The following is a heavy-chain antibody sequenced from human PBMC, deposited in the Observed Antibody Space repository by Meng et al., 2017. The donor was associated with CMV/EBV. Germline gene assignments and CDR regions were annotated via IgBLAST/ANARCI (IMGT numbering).Heavy chain of an antibody. CDR3: ARDGSGYRGRYYYYGMDV. Sequence: SETLSLTCTVSGGSISSSSYYWGWIRQPPGKGLEWIGSIYYSGSTYYNPSLKSRVTISVDTPKNQFSLKLSSVTAADTAVYYCARDGSGYRGRYYYYGMDVWGQGTTVTVSS. CDR2: IYYSGST. D-gene: IGHD3-22*01. V-gene: IGHV4-39*07. CDR1: GGSISSSSYY. J-gene: IGHJ6*02.